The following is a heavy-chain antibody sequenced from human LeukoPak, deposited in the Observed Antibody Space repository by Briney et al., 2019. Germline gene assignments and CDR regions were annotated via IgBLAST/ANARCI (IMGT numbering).Heavy chain of an antibody. CDR3: AREDGDSPDY. CDR1: GFTFSTYA. Sequence: PGRSLRLSCAASGFTFSTYAMHWARGARGKAGEWVAVMSYDGNNKYYVDCVKGRFTISRDNSKNTLYLQMTSLRPEDTAVYYCAREDGDSPDYWGQGTLVTVSS. CDR2: MSYDGNNK. J-gene: IGHJ4*02. D-gene: IGHD4-17*01. V-gene: IGHV3-30-3*01.